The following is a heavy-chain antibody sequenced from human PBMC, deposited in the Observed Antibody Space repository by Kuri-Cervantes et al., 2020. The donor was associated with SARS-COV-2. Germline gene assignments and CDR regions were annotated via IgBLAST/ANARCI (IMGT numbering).Heavy chain of an antibody. Sequence: ASVKVSCKASGYTFTGYYMHWVRQAPGQGLEWMGIINPSGGSTSYAQKFQGRVTMTRDTSTSTVYMELSSLRSEDTAVYYCARERGQQLVPNSWFDPWGQGTLVTVSS. J-gene: IGHJ5*02. V-gene: IGHV1-46*01. CDR2: INPSGGST. CDR1: GYTFTGYY. D-gene: IGHD6-13*01. CDR3: ARERGQQLVPNSWFDP.